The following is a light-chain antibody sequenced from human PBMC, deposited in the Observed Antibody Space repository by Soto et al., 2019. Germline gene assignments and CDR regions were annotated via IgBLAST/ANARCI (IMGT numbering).Light chain of an antibody. CDR3: HQYNNWPPHT. CDR1: QSVSNNY. V-gene: IGKV3-20*01. Sequence: EIVLTQSPGTLSLSPGERATLSCRASQSVSNNYLAWYQQKPGQAPRLLIYGASNRATGIPDRFSGSGSGTDFTLTISRLEPADFAVYYCHQYNNWPPHTFGQGTKLEI. CDR2: GAS. J-gene: IGKJ2*01.